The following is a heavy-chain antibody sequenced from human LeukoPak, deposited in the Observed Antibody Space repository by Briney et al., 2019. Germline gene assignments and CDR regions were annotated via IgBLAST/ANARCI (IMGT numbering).Heavy chain of an antibody. CDR1: GYTFTSYY. Sequence: ASLKVSCKASGYTFTSYYMHWVRQAPGQGLEWMGIINPSGGSTSYAQKFQGRVTMTRDMSTSTVYMELSSLRSEDTAVYYCARGLYYDFWSGYFRGPQHYYCMDVWGKGTTVTVSS. CDR2: INPSGGST. D-gene: IGHD3-3*01. CDR3: ARGLYYDFWSGYFRGPQHYYCMDV. J-gene: IGHJ6*03. V-gene: IGHV1-46*01.